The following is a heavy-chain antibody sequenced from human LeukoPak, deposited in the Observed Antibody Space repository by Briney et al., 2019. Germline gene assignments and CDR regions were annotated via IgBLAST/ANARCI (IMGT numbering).Heavy chain of an antibody. CDR3: ARRRRTIFGVVIPFDP. J-gene: IGHJ5*02. Sequence: PSETLSLTCTVSGGSISSSSYYWGWIRQPPGKGLEWIGSIYYSGSTYYNPSLKSRATISVDTSKNQFSLKLSSVTAADAAVYYCARRRRTIFGVVIPFDPWGQGTLVTVSS. CDR1: GGSISSSSYY. D-gene: IGHD3-3*01. CDR2: IYYSGST. V-gene: IGHV4-39*01.